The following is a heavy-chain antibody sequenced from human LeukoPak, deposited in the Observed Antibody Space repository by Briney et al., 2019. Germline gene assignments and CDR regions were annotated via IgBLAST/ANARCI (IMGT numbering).Heavy chain of an antibody. J-gene: IGHJ5*02. CDR2: ISYDGSNK. CDR3: ARDSLLGGSSGWFYWFDP. CDR1: GFTFSSYA. D-gene: IGHD6-19*01. V-gene: IGHV3-30*04. Sequence: GGSLRLSCAASGFTFSSYAMHWVRQAPGKGLEWVAVISYDGSNKYYADSVKGRFTISRDNSKNTLYLQTNSLRAEDTAVYYCARDSLLGGSSGWFYWFDPWGQGTLVTVSS.